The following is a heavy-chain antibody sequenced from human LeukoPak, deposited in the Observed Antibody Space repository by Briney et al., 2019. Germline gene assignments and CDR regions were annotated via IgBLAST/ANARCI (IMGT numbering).Heavy chain of an antibody. CDR2: VDHTGST. CDR1: GFTFSSYE. V-gene: IGHV4-59*01. D-gene: IGHD1-1*01. CDR3: ARGRVSSSTWYSTYYYYFYMDV. J-gene: IGHJ6*03. Sequence: PGGSLRLSCAASGFTFSSYEMNWVRQAPGKGLEWIGYVDHTGSTNFNPSLNGRVSISSDTTKNLFSLRLRSVTAADTAVYFCARGRVSSSTWYSTYYYYFYMDVWGKGTTVTVSS.